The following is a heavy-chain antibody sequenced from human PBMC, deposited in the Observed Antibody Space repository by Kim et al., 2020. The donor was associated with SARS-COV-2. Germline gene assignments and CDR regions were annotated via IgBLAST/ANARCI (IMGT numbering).Heavy chain of an antibody. CDR3: ARDVDIVAYGMDV. D-gene: IGHD5-12*01. J-gene: IGHJ6*02. V-gene: IGHV1-18*01. Sequence: YAQKLQGRVTMTTDTSTSTAYVELRSLRSDDTAVYYCARDVDIVAYGMDVWGQGTTVTVSS.